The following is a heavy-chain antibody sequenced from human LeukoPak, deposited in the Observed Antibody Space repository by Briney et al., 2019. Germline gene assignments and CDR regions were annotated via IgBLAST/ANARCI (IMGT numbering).Heavy chain of an antibody. CDR1: EDSIRRDF. CDR2: IRYSGRT. D-gene: IGHD6-19*01. J-gene: IGHJ4*02. Sequence: SETLSLTCTASEDSIRRDFWTWIRQPPGKGLEWIGYIRYSGRTEYNPPLKKLVTISIQTSKNQFSMKLTSVTAADTAIYYCARLPDVSGWPFDYWGQGILVTVSS. CDR3: ARLPDVSGWPFDY. V-gene: IGHV4-59*01.